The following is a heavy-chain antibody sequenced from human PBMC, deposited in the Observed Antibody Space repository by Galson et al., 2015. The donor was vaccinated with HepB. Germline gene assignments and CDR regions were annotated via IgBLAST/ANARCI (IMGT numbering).Heavy chain of an antibody. V-gene: IGHV3-23*01. Sequence: SLRLSCAASGFTFSSYAMGWVRQAPGKGLEWVSAISGSGGSTYYADSVKGRFTISRDNSKNTLYLQMNSLRAEDTAVYYCAKNTDYGPTRGYFQHWGQGTLVTVSS. J-gene: IGHJ1*01. CDR3: AKNTDYGPTRGYFQH. CDR1: GFTFSSYA. D-gene: IGHD4-17*01. CDR2: ISGSGGST.